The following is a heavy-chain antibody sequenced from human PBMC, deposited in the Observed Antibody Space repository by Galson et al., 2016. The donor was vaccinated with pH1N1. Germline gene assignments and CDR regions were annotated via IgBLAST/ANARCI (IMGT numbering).Heavy chain of an antibody. CDR3: TRTIGAD. Sequence: SLRLSCAASGFSFSSYWMSWVRQAPGKGLEWVANIKQDGSEIHYMDSVKGRFTISRDNAKSSVYLQMNSLRAEDTAVYYCTRTIGADWGQGTLLTVSS. V-gene: IGHV3-7*01. CDR1: GFSFSSYW. CDR2: IKQDGSEI. J-gene: IGHJ4*02. D-gene: IGHD3-9*01.